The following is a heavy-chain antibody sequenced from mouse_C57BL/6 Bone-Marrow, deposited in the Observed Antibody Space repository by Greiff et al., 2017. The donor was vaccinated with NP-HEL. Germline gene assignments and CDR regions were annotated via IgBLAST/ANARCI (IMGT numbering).Heavy chain of an antibody. V-gene: IGHV1-52*01. J-gene: IGHJ1*03. CDR3: AREHYGSSPYWYFDV. D-gene: IGHD1-1*01. Sequence: QVQLQQPGAELVRPGSSVKLSCKASGYTFTSYWMHWVKQRPIQGLEWIGNIDPSDSETHYNQKFKDKATLTVDKSSSTAYMQLSSLTSEDSAVYYCAREHYGSSPYWYFDVWGTGTTVTVSS. CDR1: GYTFTSYW. CDR2: IDPSDSET.